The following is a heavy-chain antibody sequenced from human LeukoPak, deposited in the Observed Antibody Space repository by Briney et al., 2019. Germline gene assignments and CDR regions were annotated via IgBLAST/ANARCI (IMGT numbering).Heavy chain of an antibody. V-gene: IGHV1-2*02. CDR2: INPNSGGT. Sequence: GASVKVSCKASGYTFTGSYIHWVRQAPGQGLEWMGWINPNSGGTNYAQRFQGRVTMTRDTSISIGYMDLSRLRSDDTAAYYCARGPTVVSNFDYWGQGTLVTVSS. D-gene: IGHD4-23*01. CDR3: ARGPTVVSNFDY. CDR1: GYTFTGSY. J-gene: IGHJ4*02.